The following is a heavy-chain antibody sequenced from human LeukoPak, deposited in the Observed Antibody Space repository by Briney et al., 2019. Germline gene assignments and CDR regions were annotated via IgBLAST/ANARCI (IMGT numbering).Heavy chain of an antibody. D-gene: IGHD2-2*01. Sequence: GGSLRLSCAASGFTFSSYGMHWVRQAPGKGLEWVAVIWYDGSNKYYADSVKGRFTISRDNSKNTLYLQMNSLRAEDTAVYYCAREPSSTSTDLDYWGQGTLVTASS. J-gene: IGHJ4*02. CDR3: AREPSSTSTDLDY. CDR2: IWYDGSNK. V-gene: IGHV3-33*01. CDR1: GFTFSSYG.